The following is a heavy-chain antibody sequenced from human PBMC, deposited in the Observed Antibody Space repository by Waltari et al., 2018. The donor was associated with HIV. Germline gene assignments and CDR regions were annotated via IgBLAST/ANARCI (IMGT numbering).Heavy chain of an antibody. D-gene: IGHD3-3*01. CDR3: ARTYYDFWSGPPSPHWFDP. J-gene: IGHJ5*02. V-gene: IGHV4-31*03. CDR2: IYYSGST. CDR1: GGSISRGGYY. Sequence: QVQLQESGPGLVKPSQTLSLTCTVSGGSISRGGYYWSWIRQPPGKGLEWIGYIYYSGSTYYNPSLKSRVTISVDTSKNQFSLKLSSVTAADTAVYYCARTYYDFWSGPPSPHWFDPWGQGTLVTVSS.